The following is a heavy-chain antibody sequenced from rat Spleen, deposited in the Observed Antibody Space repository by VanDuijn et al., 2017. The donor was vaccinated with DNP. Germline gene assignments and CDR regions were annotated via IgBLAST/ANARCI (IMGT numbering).Heavy chain of an antibody. D-gene: IGHD1-11*01. CDR1: GFSLTTFS. V-gene: IGHV2S18*01. Sequence: VQLKESGPGLVQPSETLSLTCTVSGFSLTTFSVHWVRQHSGQSLEWRGRVWSDGDISNNSAFTSRLSITRDTSKSQVFLKMNSLQTEDTGTYYCASNYGGYSAPDYWGQGVMVTVSS. J-gene: IGHJ2*01. CDR3: ASNYGGYSAPDY. CDR2: VWSDGDI.